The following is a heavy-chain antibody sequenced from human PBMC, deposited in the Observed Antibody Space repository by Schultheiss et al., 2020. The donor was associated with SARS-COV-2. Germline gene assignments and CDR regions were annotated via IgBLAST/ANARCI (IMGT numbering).Heavy chain of an antibody. V-gene: IGHV3-23*01. CDR2: ISGSGGST. D-gene: IGHD4-11*01. J-gene: IGHJ4*02. Sequence: GESLKISCAASGFTFSSYAMSWVRQAPGKGLEWVSAISGSGGSTYYADSVKGRFTISRDNSKNTLYLQMNSLRAEDTAVYYCAKDPRRRMTTVTTSIDYWGQGTLVTVSS. CDR1: GFTFSSYA. CDR3: AKDPRRRMTTVTTSIDY.